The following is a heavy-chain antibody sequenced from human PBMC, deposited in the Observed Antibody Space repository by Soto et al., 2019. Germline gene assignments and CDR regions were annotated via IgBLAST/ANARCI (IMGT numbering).Heavy chain of an antibody. CDR2: IFYSGTA. D-gene: IGHD2-15*01. CDR3: AREVITPVHQGADDAFGL. J-gene: IGHJ3*01. CDR1: GGSISSGNHF. Sequence: QVQLQEAGPGLVKPSQTLSLTCIVSGGSISSGNHFWSWIRQPPGKGLEWIGYIFYSGTAHYNSSLKSRVTISIDTAKNPVSLNLSSVTAADTAMYYCAREVITPVHQGADDAFGLWGQGTMVTVSS. V-gene: IGHV4-30-4*01.